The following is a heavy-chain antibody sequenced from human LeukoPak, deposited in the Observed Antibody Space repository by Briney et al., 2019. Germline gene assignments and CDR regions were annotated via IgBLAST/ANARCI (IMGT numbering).Heavy chain of an antibody. D-gene: IGHD5-24*01. J-gene: IGHJ4*02. Sequence: GGSLRLSCAASGFSFTSYAMSWVRQAPGKGLEWVSAISGSGGSTYYADSVKGRFTISRDNSKNTLYLQMNSLRAEDTAVYYCAKDLEMATNYYFDYWGQGTLVTVSS. CDR2: ISGSGGST. V-gene: IGHV3-23*01. CDR1: GFSFTSYA. CDR3: AKDLEMATNYYFDY.